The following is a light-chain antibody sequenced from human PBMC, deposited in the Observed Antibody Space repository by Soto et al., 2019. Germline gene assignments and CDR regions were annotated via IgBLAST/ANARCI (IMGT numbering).Light chain of an antibody. J-gene: IGLJ3*02. CDR1: TGAVTSSHY. CDR3: LLSYSGTSWV. CDR2: DTS. V-gene: IGLV7-46*01. Sequence: QTVVTQEPSLTVSPGGTVTLTCGSTTGAVTSSHYPYWFQQKPGQAPRTLIYDTSNKHSWTPARFSGSLLGGKAALTLAGAQTDDVADYYCLLSYSGTSWVFGGGTKLTVL.